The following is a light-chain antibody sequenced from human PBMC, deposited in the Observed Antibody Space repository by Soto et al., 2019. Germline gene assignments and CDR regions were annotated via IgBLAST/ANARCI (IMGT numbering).Light chain of an antibody. CDR2: LNSDGSH. CDR3: QTWGTGTVV. J-gene: IGLJ2*01. V-gene: IGLV4-69*01. Sequence: QPVLTQSPSASASLGASVKLTCTLSSGHSSYAIAWHQQQPEKSPRYLMKLNSDGSHSKGDGIPDRFSGSSSGAERYLTISSLQSEDEADYYCQTWGTGTVVFGGGTKLTVL. CDR1: SGHSSYA.